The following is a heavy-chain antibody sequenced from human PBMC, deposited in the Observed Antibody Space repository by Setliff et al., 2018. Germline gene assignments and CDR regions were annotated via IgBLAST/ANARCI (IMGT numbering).Heavy chain of an antibody. D-gene: IGHD6-19*01. CDR2: IFHSGST. V-gene: IGHV4-59*11. J-gene: IGHJ4*02. CDR1: GAFSSRHY. CDR3: ARDPGIAVAGTEY. Sequence: SETLSLTCTVSGAFSSRHYWSWIRQPPGKGLEWIGYIFHSGSTNFNPSFKSRVTISVDTSKNQFSLKLSSVTAADTAVYYCARDPGIAVAGTEYWGQGTLVTVSS.